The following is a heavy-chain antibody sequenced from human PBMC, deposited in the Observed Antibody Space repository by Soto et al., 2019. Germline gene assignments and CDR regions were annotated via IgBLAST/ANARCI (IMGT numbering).Heavy chain of an antibody. CDR1: GGSISSGGYS. V-gene: IGHV4-30-2*01. CDR3: AREGGSGSPDWYVNV. D-gene: IGHD1-26*01. Sequence: QLQLQESGSGLVKPSQTLSLTCAVSGGSISSGGYSWSWLRQPPGKGLEWIGYIFHSGSTYYNPSLKSRVTISVDGSKNRFSLELSSVTAADTAVYYWAREGGSGSPDWYVNVWGRGTLVTVSS. J-gene: IGHJ2*01. CDR2: IFHSGST.